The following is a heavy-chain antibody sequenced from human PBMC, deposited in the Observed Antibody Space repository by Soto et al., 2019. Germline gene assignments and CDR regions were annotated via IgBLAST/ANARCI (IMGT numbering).Heavy chain of an antibody. V-gene: IGHV4-39*01. D-gene: IGHD6-13*01. Sequence: SETLSLTCTVSGGSISSFHWGWIRQPPGKGLEWIGSIYYSGSTYYNPSLKSRVTISVDTSKNQFSLKLSSVTAADTAVYYCSSSSWSPEYFQHWGQGTLVTVSS. CDR2: IYYSGST. J-gene: IGHJ1*01. CDR3: SSSSWSPEYFQH. CDR1: GGSISSFH.